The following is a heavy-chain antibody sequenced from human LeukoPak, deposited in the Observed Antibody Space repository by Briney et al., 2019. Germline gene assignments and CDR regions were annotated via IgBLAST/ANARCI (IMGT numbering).Heavy chain of an antibody. CDR1: GYTFTSYG. Sequence: GASVKVSCKASGYTFTSYGISWVRQAPGQGLEWMGWISAYNGNTNYAQKLQGRVTMTTDTSTSTAYMELRSLRSDDTAVYYCARGRVTLAAAGTRSWFDPWGQGTLVTVSS. CDR3: ARGRVTLAAAGTRSWFDP. V-gene: IGHV1-18*04. J-gene: IGHJ5*02. CDR2: ISAYNGNT. D-gene: IGHD6-13*01.